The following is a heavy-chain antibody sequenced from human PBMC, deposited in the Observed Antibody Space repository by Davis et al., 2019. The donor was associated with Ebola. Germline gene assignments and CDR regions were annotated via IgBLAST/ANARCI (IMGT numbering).Heavy chain of an antibody. Sequence: GGSLRLSCAASGFIFSNYWMSWVRQAPGRGLEWVAFVRSHGSDDHYADSVKGRFTISRENSENTLYLQMNSLRPEDTAVYYCARRNPFDFWGQGTLVTVSS. J-gene: IGHJ4*02. CDR1: GFIFSNYW. V-gene: IGHV3-30*02. CDR2: VRSHGSDD. CDR3: ARRNPFDF.